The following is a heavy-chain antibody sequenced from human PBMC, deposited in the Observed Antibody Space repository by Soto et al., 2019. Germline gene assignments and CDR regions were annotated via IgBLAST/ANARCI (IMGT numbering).Heavy chain of an antibody. CDR2: IFSNDEK. Sequence: HVTLKESGPVLVKPTEPLTLTCTVSGFSLNNGKVGVSWIRQPPGKALEWLAHIFSNDEKSYRTSLKSRLTISEDTSKSQVVLTMTNVDPVDTATYYCARILFGRSVAGGYFYMDVWGKGTTVTVSS. J-gene: IGHJ6*03. D-gene: IGHD6-19*01. CDR3: ARILFGRSVAGGYFYMDV. V-gene: IGHV2-26*01. CDR1: GFSLNNGKVG.